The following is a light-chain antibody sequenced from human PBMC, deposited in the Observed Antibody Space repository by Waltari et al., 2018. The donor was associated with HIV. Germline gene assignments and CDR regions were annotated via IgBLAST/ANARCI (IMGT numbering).Light chain of an antibody. CDR1: TLGNTF. CDR2: QDN. Sequence: SYDLAQPPSVSVSPGQTASITCSGDTLGNTFAPWYQQRPGQSPLLIIYQDNRRPSGIPDRFSGSHSGNAATLTISETQAMDEADYFCQAWVSRTAWVIFGGGTKLTVL. J-gene: IGLJ2*01. V-gene: IGLV3-1*01. CDR3: QAWVSRTAWVI.